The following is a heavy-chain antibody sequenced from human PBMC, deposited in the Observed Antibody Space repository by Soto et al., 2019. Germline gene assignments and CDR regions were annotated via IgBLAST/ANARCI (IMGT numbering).Heavy chain of an antibody. Sequence: SGTLSFTCTVSGPTISCSGFYWGWIRQPPGKGLEGIGSSYYSGSTYYNPSLKSRVNISVDTSKKQFSLKLSYVTAADTAVYYCARGAILWFGEANYFPYWAPGTLVT. J-gene: IGHJ4*02. CDR2: SYYSGST. CDR1: GPTISCSGFY. CDR3: ARGAILWFGEANYFPY. D-gene: IGHD3-10*01. V-gene: IGHV4-39*01.